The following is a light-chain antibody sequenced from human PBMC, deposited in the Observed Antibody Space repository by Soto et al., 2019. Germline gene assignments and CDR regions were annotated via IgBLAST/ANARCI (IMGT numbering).Light chain of an antibody. Sequence: SQMTQSPSSLPASLPDSLARICRASQSISTWLAWYQQKPGKAPNLLIYKASYLASGVPSRFSGGGSGTEFTLTISSLQPDDFATYYCQQYSSYWTFGQGTKVDIK. J-gene: IGKJ1*01. CDR2: KAS. CDR1: QSISTW. V-gene: IGKV1-5*03. CDR3: QQYSSYWT.